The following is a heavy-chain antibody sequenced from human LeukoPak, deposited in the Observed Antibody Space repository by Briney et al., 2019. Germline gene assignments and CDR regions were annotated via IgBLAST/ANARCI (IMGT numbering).Heavy chain of an antibody. V-gene: IGHV3-74*01. Sequence: GGSLRLSCAVSGFTVSSCCVHWVRQAPGKKLVWVSRFDSDGTSTSYADSVKGRFTISRDVAKNTLYLQMNSLRAEDTAVYYCATSPTIKGGFDSWGQGTLVTVSS. J-gene: IGHJ4*02. CDR1: GFTVSSCC. CDR3: ATSPTIKGGFDS. CDR2: FDSDGTST. D-gene: IGHD4/OR15-4a*01.